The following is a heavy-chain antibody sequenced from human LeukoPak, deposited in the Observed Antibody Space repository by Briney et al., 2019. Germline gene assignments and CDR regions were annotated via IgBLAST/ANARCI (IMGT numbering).Heavy chain of an antibody. D-gene: IGHD4-23*01. CDR2: ISTTGGST. Sequence: GGSLRLSCAASGFSFNNYAMSWVRQAPGKGLEWVSAISTTGGSTYYADSVKGRFTVSRDNSKNTLSLQMDSLRVEDTALYYCAKDWTTVVTPKGYYFDSLGQGTLVTVSS. V-gene: IGHV3-23*01. J-gene: IGHJ4*02. CDR1: GFSFNNYA. CDR3: AKDWTTVVTPKGYYFDS.